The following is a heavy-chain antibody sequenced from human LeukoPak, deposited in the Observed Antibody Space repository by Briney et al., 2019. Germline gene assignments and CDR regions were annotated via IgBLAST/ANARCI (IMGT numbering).Heavy chain of an antibody. Sequence: SETLSLTCTVSGGSISSYYWSWIRQPPGKGLEWIGYIYYSGSTIYNPSLKSRVTISVDTSKNQFSLKLSSVAAADTAVYYCARELDSSGWIGIDYWGQGTLVTVSS. CDR3: ARELDSSGWIGIDY. CDR1: GGSISSYY. CDR2: IYYSGST. J-gene: IGHJ4*02. V-gene: IGHV4-59*01. D-gene: IGHD6-19*01.